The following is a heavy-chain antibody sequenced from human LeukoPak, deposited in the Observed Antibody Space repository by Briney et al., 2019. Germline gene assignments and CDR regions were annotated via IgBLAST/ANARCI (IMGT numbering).Heavy chain of an antibody. CDR3: AKEGSSWSSSDFDY. D-gene: IGHD6-13*01. V-gene: IGHV3-33*06. J-gene: IGHJ4*02. CDR1: GFTFSSYG. CDR2: IWYDGSNK. Sequence: GGSLRLSCAASGFTFSSYGMHWVRQAPGKGLGWVAVIWYDGSNKYYADSVKGRFTISRDNSKNTLYLQMNSLRAEDTAVYYCAKEGSSWSSSDFDYWGQGTLVTVS.